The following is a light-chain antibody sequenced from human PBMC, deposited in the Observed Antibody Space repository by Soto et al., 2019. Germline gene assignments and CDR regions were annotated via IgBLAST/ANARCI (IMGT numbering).Light chain of an antibody. V-gene: IGKV3-15*01. CDR3: QQYYSYPRT. J-gene: IGKJ1*01. CDR2: GAS. Sequence: MTQSASTLSVSLGDRVTITWRASQSVSSNLAWYQQKPGQAPRLLIYGASTRATGIPARFSGSGSGTEFTLTISCLQSEDFATYYCQQYYSYPRTFGQGTKVDIK. CDR1: QSVSSN.